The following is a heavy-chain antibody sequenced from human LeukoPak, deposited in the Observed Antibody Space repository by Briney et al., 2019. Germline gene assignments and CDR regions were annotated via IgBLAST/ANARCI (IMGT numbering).Heavy chain of an antibody. D-gene: IGHD3-22*01. CDR3: ASQSWDSSGYYSDY. J-gene: IGHJ4*02. V-gene: IGHV4-59*01. Sequence: PSETLSLTCTVSGGSISSYYWSWIRQPPGKGLEWIGYIYYSGSTNYNPSLKSRVTISVDTSKNQFSLKLSSVTAADTAVYYCASQSWDSSGYYSDYWGQGTLVTVSS. CDR2: IYYSGST. CDR1: GGSISSYY.